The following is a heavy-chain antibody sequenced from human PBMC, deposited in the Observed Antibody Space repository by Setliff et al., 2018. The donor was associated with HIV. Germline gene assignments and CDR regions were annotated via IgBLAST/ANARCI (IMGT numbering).Heavy chain of an antibody. J-gene: IGHJ4*02. CDR1: GFTFSNYW. V-gene: IGHV3-74*01. CDR3: ARAVHSGWYYFDN. D-gene: IGHD6-19*01. Sequence: GGSLRLSCAASGFTFSNYWMHWVRQIPGKGLVWVSRINPNGRVIDYADSVKGRFTISRDNAQNTLYLQMNSLRAEDTAVYYCARAVHSGWYYFDNWGQGTLVTVSS. CDR2: INPNGRVI.